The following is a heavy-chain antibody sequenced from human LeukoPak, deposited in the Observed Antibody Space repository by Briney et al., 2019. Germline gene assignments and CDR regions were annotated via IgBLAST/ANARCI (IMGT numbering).Heavy chain of an antibody. J-gene: IGHJ4*02. V-gene: IGHV3-53*01. D-gene: IGHD3-22*01. CDR1: GFTVSSNY. CDR2: IYSGVST. CDR3: ARDVYYYDSSAKGGYYFDY. Sequence: ETGGSLRLSCAASGFTVSSNYMSWVRQAPGKGLEWVSVIYSGVSTYYADSVKGRFTISRDNSKNMLYLQMNSLRAEDTAVYYCARDVYYYDSSAKGGYYFDYWGQGTLVTVSS.